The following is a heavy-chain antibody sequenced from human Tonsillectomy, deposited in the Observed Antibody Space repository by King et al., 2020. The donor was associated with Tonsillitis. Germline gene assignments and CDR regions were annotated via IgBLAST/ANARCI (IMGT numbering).Heavy chain of an antibody. CDR1: GFTFSSYA. Sequence: QLVQSGGGLVQPGGSLRLSCAASGFTFSSYAMSWVRQAPGKGLEWVSAISDSGGITFSADSVKGRFTISRDSSKKTLYLQMNSLRAEDTAVYFCAKSHYYDSSGYLPDYWGQGTLVTVSS. J-gene: IGHJ4*02. V-gene: IGHV3-23*04. CDR2: ISDSGGIT. CDR3: AKSHYYDSSGYLPDY. D-gene: IGHD3-22*01.